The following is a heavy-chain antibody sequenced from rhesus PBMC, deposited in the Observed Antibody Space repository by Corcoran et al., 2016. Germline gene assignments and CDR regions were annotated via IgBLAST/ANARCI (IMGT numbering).Heavy chain of an antibody. D-gene: IGHD1-20*01. Sequence: QLQLQESGPGLVKPSETLSVTCAVSGGSISSSYWSWIRQAPGKGLEGIGYIYGSGSSTNYNPSLKRRVPLSVDTSKNQLYLKLSSVTAADTAVYYCASDPAGTNLDYWGQGVLVTVSS. V-gene: IGHV4-169*02. CDR1: GGSISSSY. J-gene: IGHJ4*01. CDR3: ASDPAGTNLDY. CDR2: IYGSGSST.